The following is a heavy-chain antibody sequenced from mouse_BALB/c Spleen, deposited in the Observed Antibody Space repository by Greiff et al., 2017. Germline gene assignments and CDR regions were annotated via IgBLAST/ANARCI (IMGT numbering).Heavy chain of an antibody. CDR3: ARSRDYDAMDY. CDR1: GFTFSSFG. CDR2: ISSGSSTI. J-gene: IGHJ4*01. Sequence: EVKLMESGGGLVQPGGSRKLSCAASGFTFSSFGMHWVRQAPEKGLEWVAYISSGSSTIYYADTVKGRFTISRDNPKNTLFLQMTSLRSEDTAMYYCARSRDYDAMDYWGQGTSVTVSS. V-gene: IGHV5-17*02.